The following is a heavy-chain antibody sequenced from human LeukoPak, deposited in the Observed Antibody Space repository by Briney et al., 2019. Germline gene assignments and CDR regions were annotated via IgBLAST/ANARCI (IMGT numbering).Heavy chain of an antibody. V-gene: IGHV3-23*01. J-gene: IGHJ6*02. CDR3: AKAGFWSGYLVSGMDV. D-gene: IGHD3-3*01. CDR2: ISGSGGST. CDR1: GFTFSSYA. Sequence: GGSLRLSCAASGFTFSSYAMSWVRRAPGKGLEWVSAISGSGGSTYYADSVKGRFTISRDNSKNTLYLQMNSLRAEDTAVYYCAKAGFWSGYLVSGMDVWGQGTTATVSS.